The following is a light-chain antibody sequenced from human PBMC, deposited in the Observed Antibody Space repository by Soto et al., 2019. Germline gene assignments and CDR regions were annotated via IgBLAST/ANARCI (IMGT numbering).Light chain of an antibody. V-gene: IGKV1-27*01. CDR1: QGISNY. J-gene: IGKJ4*01. CDR2: GAT. Sequence: GDRVTITCRASQGISNYLAWYQQKPGKAPQLLIYGATTLQSRVPSRFSGSGSGTDFTLTIASLQPEDVATYYCQKYNSDPLTFGGGTKVDIK. CDR3: QKYNSDPLT.